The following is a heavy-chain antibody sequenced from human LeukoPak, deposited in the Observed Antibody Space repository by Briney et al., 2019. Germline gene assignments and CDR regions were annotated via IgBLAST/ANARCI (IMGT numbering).Heavy chain of an antibody. D-gene: IGHD4-11*01. Sequence: SETLSLTCTVSGGSISSSSYYWGWIRQPPGKGLEWIGSIYYSGSTYYNPSLKSRVTVSVDTSKSQFSLKLSSVTAADTAVYYCARERITVTSQGMDVWGQGTTVTVSS. CDR1: GGSISSSSYY. CDR3: ARERITVTSQGMDV. J-gene: IGHJ6*02. CDR2: IYYSGST. V-gene: IGHV4-39*02.